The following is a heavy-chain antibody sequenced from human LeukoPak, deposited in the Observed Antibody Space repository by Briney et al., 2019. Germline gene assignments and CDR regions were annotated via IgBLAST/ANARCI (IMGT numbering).Heavy chain of an antibody. CDR3: ARTYSSSWYPRGGFDY. J-gene: IGHJ4*02. CDR2: IYYSGST. Sequence: PSETLSLTCTVSGGSISSDNYYWSWIRQPPEKGLEWIGFIYYSGSTYYNPSLKSRVTISVDTSKNQFSLKLSSVTAADTAVYYCARTYSSSWYPRGGFDYWGQGTLVTVSS. V-gene: IGHV4-30-4*01. D-gene: IGHD6-13*01. CDR1: GGSISSDNYY.